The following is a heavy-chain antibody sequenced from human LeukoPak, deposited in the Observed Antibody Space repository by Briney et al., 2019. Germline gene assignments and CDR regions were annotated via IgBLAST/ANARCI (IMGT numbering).Heavy chain of an antibody. D-gene: IGHD4-23*01. Sequence: PGGSLRLSCAASGFTFSSYGMHWVRQAPGKGLEWVAVIWYDGSNKYYADSVKGRFTISRDNSKNTLYLQMNSLRAEDTAVYYCAKDYGGNSMIDYWGQGTLVTVSP. CDR1: GFTFSSYG. CDR3: AKDYGGNSMIDY. CDR2: IWYDGSNK. V-gene: IGHV3-33*06. J-gene: IGHJ4*02.